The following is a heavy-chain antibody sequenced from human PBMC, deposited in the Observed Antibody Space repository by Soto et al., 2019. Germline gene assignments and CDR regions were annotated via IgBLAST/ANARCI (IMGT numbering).Heavy chain of an antibody. V-gene: IGHV1-46*01. Sequence: GASVKVSCKASGYTFTSYYMHWVRQAPGQGLEWMGIINPSGGSTSYAQKFQGRVTMTRDTSTSTVYMELSSLRSEDTAVYYCASPLAYCGGDCYPDAFDIWGQGTMVTVSS. CDR2: INPSGGST. CDR1: GYTFTSYY. D-gene: IGHD2-21*02. CDR3: ASPLAYCGGDCYPDAFDI. J-gene: IGHJ3*02.